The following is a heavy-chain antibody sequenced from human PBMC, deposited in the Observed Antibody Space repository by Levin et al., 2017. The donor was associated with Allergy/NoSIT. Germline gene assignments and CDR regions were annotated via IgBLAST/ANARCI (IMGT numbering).Heavy chain of an antibody. J-gene: IGHJ3*02. V-gene: IGHV3-21*01. CDR3: ARDVSYFQNSGSYPEVAFDI. D-gene: IGHD3-10*01. CDR1: GFTFSSYS. Sequence: GGSLRLSCAASGFTFSSYSMNWVRQAPGKGLEWVSSISSSSSYIYYAASVKGRFTISRDNAKNSLYLQMNSLRAEDTAVYYCARDVSYFQNSGSYPEVAFDIWGQGTMVTVSS. CDR2: ISSSSSYI.